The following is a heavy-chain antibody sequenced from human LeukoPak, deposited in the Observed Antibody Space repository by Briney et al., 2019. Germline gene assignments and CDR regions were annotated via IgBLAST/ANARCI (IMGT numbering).Heavy chain of an antibody. J-gene: IGHJ4*02. V-gene: IGHV3-23*01. CDR3: AKSIRAGRSPYNFDY. Sequence: PGGSLRLSCAASGFIFSSHGMNWVRQAPGKGLEWVSSIDYSGDTTYYADSVKGRFTISRDNSKNTLYLQMNSLRVEDTAVYYCAKSIRAGRSPYNFDYWGQGTPVTVSS. CDR1: GFIFSSHG. D-gene: IGHD1-14*01. CDR2: IDYSGDTT.